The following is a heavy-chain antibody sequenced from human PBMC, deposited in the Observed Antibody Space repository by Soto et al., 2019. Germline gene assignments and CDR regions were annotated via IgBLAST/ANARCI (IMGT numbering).Heavy chain of an antibody. CDR3: ARTLRGTGTTSGTSPYWYFDL. CDR1: GYTFTSYY. V-gene: IGHV1-46*01. CDR2: INPSGGST. J-gene: IGHJ2*01. Sequence: ASVKVSCKASGYTFTSYYMHWVRQAPGQGLEWMGIINPSGGSTSYAQKFQGRVTMTRDTSTSTVYMELSSLRSEDTAVYYCARTLRGTGTTSGTSPYWYFDLWGRRTLVTVSS. D-gene: IGHD1-7*01.